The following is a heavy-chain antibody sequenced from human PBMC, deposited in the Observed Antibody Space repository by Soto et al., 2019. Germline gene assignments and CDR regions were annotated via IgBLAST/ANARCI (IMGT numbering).Heavy chain of an antibody. Sequence: XESLTVSWKCSGNTFTSYLSSLVLQMPGKGLEWMGRIDPSDSYTNYSPSFQGHVTISADKSISTAYLQWSSLKASDTAMYPCATYDFWSGFDYCGRRTLVTVSS. J-gene: IGHJ4*02. V-gene: IGHV5-10-1*01. CDR3: ATYDFWSGFDY. D-gene: IGHD3-3*01. CDR1: GNTFTSYL. CDR2: IDPSDSYT.